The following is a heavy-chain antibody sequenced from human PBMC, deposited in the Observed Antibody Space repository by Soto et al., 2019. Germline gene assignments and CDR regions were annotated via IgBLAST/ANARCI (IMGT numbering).Heavy chain of an antibody. J-gene: IGHJ4*02. Sequence: SGPTLVKPTQTLTLTCTFSGFSLSTSGVGVGWIRQPPGKALEWLALIYWNDDKRYSPSLKSRLTITKDTSKNQVVLTMTNMDPVDTATYYCAHRPPSYYGSGSYYDVFDYWGQGTLVTVSS. CDR2: IYWNDDK. D-gene: IGHD3-10*01. CDR3: AHRPPSYYGSGSYYDVFDY. CDR1: GFSLSTSGVG. V-gene: IGHV2-5*01.